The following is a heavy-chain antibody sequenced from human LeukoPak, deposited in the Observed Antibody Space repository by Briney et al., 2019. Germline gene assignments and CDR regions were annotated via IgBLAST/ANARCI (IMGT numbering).Heavy chain of an antibody. V-gene: IGHV4-38-2*01. CDR2: IYHSGST. J-gene: IGHJ4*02. Sequence: PSETLSLTCAVSGYSFSSGYYWGWVRQHPGKGLEWIGSIYHSGSTYYNPSLKSRVTISVDTSKNQFSLKLSSVTAADTAVYYCARVLNLFRLTMVRGPFDYWGQGTLVTVSS. D-gene: IGHD3-10*01. CDR1: GYSFSSGYY. CDR3: ARVLNLFRLTMVRGPFDY.